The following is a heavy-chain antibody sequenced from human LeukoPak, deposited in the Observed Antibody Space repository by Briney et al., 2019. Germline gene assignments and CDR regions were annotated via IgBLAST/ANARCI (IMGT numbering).Heavy chain of an antibody. J-gene: IGHJ4*02. CDR3: ARWESGTTFDY. CDR1: GVSISSSTHY. V-gene: IGHV4-39*01. Sequence: SETLSLTCSVSGVSISSSTHYWGWIRQPPGKGLEWIGTIYYSGSTDYNPSLKSRVTISADTSKNQFSLDLSSVTAADTAVYYCARWESGTTFDYWGQGTLVTVSS. CDR2: IYYSGST. D-gene: IGHD1-1*01.